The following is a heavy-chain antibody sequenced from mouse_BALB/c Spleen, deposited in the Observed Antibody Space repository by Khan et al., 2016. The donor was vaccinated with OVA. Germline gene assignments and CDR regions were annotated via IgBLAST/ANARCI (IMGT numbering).Heavy chain of an antibody. CDR3: TRHGYVAWFAY. CDR2: VDPFSGGT. V-gene: IGHV1S135*01. D-gene: IGHD2-14*01. Sequence: MQLVESGPELMKPGASVKISCKASGYSFTSYNLHWVMQSHGESLEWIGYVDPFSGGTTYHQKFKGKATLTVDKSSSTAYMHLSNLTSEDSAVYYLTRHGYVAWFAYWGQGTLVTVSA. J-gene: IGHJ3*01. CDR1: GYSFTSYN.